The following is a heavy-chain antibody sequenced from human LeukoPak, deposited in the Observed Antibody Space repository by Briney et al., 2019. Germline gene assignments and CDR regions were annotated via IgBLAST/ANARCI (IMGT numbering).Heavy chain of an antibody. J-gene: IGHJ4*02. D-gene: IGHD3-10*01. CDR2: INIDERIT. Sequence: GGSLRLSCVASGFSFSTQHMHWVRQAPGKGLVWVSYINIDERITGYADSVKGRFTISRDNGKNTLYLQMNSLRVEDTAIYYCFREGGDWGQGTLVTVSS. CDR1: GFSFSTQH. CDR3: FREGGD. V-gene: IGHV3-74*01.